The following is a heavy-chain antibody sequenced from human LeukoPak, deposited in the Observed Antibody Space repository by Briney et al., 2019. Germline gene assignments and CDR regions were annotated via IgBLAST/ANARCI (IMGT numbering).Heavy chain of an antibody. CDR3: ARPSNKYSGYDFGAFDI. D-gene: IGHD5-12*01. CDR2: TNPSGGST. Sequence: ASVKVSCKASGYTFTSYYMHWVRQAPGQGLEWMGITNPSGGSTSYVQKFQGRVTMTRDTSTSTVYMELSSLRSEDTAVYYCARPSNKYSGYDFGAFDIWGQGTMVTVSS. CDR1: GYTFTSYY. J-gene: IGHJ3*02. V-gene: IGHV1-46*01.